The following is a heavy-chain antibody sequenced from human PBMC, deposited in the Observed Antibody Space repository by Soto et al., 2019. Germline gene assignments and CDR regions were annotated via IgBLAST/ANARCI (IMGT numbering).Heavy chain of an antibody. CDR1: GFTVSSNY. Sequence: GSLRLSCAASGFTVSSNYMSWVRQAPGKGLEWVSVIYSGGSTYYADSVKGRFTISRHNSKNTLYLQVNSLRAEDTAVYYCARARSYSSSPFNSDYFDYWGQGTLVTVSS. CDR3: ARARSYSSSPFNSDYFDY. J-gene: IGHJ4*02. CDR2: IYSGGST. V-gene: IGHV3-53*04. D-gene: IGHD6-13*01.